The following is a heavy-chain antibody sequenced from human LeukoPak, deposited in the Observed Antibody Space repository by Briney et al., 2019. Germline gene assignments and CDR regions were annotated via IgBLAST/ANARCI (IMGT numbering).Heavy chain of an antibody. CDR3: ARLTGSGWYACDY. CDR1: GDSISSRSYY. CDR2: IYYSGNT. Sequence: PSETLSLTCTVSGDSISSRSYYWGWIRQPPGKGLEWIGSIYYSGNTYFNPSLKSRVTISVGTSKNQFSLRLSSVTAADAAVYYCARLTGSGWYACDYWGQGTLVTVSS. D-gene: IGHD6-19*01. V-gene: IGHV4-39*01. J-gene: IGHJ4*02.